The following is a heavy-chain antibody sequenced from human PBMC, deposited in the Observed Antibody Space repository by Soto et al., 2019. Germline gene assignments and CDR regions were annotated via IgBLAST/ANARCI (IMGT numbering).Heavy chain of an antibody. Sequence: SLKISCKDSGFSFASSWIGWVRQMPGKGLEWMGVIYPGDSDTRYSPSFQGQVTISADKSISTAYLQWSSLKASDTAMYYCARGDYRVLEFWGQGTLVTVSS. J-gene: IGHJ4*02. CDR1: GFSFASSW. D-gene: IGHD4-4*01. CDR3: ARGDYRVLEF. CDR2: IYPGDSDT. V-gene: IGHV5-51*01.